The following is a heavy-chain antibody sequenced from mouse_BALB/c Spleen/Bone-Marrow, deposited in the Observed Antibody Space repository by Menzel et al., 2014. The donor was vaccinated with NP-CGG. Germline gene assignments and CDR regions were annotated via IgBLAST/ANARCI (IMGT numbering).Heavy chain of an antibody. D-gene: IGHD1-2*01. J-gene: IGHJ4*01. CDR3: ARNSHYYGYYYAMDY. CDR1: GFSLTSYG. Sequence: QVQLKESGPGLVQPSQSLSITCTVSGFSLTSYGVHWVRQSPGKGLEWLGVIWSGGSTDYNAAFISRLSISKDNSKSQVFFKMNSLQANDTAIYYCARNSHYYGYYYAMDYWGRGTSVTVSS. V-gene: IGHV2-2*02. CDR2: IWSGGST.